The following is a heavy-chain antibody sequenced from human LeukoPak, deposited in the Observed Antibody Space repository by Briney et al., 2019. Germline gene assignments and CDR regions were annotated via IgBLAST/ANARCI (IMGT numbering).Heavy chain of an antibody. CDR2: IGSGGSHI. Sequence: GGSLRLSCAASGFPVSSNYTSWVRQAPGKGLEWVSSIGSGGSHIYYADSVKGRITISRDNAKNSLYLQMNSLRAEDTAVYYCARDGGSSGTGAYYMDVWGKGTTVTVSS. J-gene: IGHJ6*03. CDR1: GFPVSSNY. D-gene: IGHD2-15*01. CDR3: ARDGGSSGTGAYYMDV. V-gene: IGHV3-21*01.